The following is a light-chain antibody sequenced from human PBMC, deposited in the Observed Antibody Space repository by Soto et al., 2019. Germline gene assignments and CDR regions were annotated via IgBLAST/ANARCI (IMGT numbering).Light chain of an antibody. CDR2: GAS. V-gene: IGKV3-15*01. J-gene: IGKJ2*01. Sequence: EIVMTQSPATLSVSPGERATLSCRASQSVGSNLAWYQQKRGQAPRLLIYGASTRATGIPARFSGSGSGTEFTLTINSLQSEDFVVYYCQQNNNWPSYTFGQGTKLEI. CDR3: QQNNNWPSYT. CDR1: QSVGSN.